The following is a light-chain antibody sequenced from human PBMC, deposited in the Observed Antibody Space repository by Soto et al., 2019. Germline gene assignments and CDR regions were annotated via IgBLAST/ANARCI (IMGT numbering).Light chain of an antibody. Sequence: AIQLTQSPSSLSASVGDRGIITCRASQGIHTALAWYQQKTGNAPMILIYDASTVEAGVPSRFRGSGSWTDFTLSISRLQPEDFQIYYCQQFSNSPHVFGQGTRLEI. CDR2: DAS. CDR1: QGIHTA. CDR3: QQFSNSPHV. J-gene: IGKJ5*01. V-gene: IGKV1D-13*01.